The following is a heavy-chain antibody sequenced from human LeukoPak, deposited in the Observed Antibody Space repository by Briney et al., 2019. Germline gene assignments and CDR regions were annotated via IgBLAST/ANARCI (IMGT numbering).Heavy chain of an antibody. CDR1: GGSFSSYY. V-gene: IGHV4-59*08. D-gene: IGHD3-3*01. Sequence: SETLSLTCAVYGGSFSSYYWSWIRQPPGKGLEWIGYIYYSGSTNYNPSLKSRVTISVDTSKNQFSLKLSSVTAADTAVYYCARTSPDFWSGYYLYYFDYWGQGTLVTVSS. J-gene: IGHJ4*02. CDR3: ARTSPDFWSGYYLYYFDY. CDR2: IYYSGST.